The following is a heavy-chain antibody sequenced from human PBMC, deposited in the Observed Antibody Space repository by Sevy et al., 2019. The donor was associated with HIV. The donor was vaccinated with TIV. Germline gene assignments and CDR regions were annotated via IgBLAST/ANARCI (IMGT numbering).Heavy chain of an antibody. CDR2: IYTSGSSVST. CDR1: GGSIRSYY. CDR3: ARGADYGDYYFDY. D-gene: IGHD4-17*01. Sequence: SDSLSLTCTVSGGSIRSYYWSWFRQPAGEGPEYIGRIYTSGSSVSTNYNPSLKSRVTMSVDTSRNQFSLKLTSVTAADTAVYLCARGADYGDYYFDYWGQGTQVTVSS. V-gene: IGHV4-4*07. J-gene: IGHJ4*02.